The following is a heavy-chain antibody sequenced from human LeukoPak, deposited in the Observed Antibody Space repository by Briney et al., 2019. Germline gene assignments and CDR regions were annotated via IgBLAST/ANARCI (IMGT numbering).Heavy chain of an antibody. CDR2: IYTSGST. CDR1: GGSISSGSYY. J-gene: IGHJ6*02. Sequence: SEALSLTCTVSGGSISSGSYYWSWIPQPAGKGLEWVGRIYTSGSTNYNPSLKSRVTISVDTSKNQFSLKLSSVTAADTAVYYCARGNCGGDCYNYYYYGMDVWGQGTTVTVSS. CDR3: ARGNCGGDCYNYYYYGMDV. D-gene: IGHD2-21*02. V-gene: IGHV4-61*02.